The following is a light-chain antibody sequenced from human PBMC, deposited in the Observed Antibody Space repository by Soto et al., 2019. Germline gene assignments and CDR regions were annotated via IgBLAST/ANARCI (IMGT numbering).Light chain of an antibody. V-gene: IGLV2-11*01. J-gene: IGLJ3*02. CDR2: DVS. Sequence: QSVLTQPASVSGSPGQSITISCTGTSSDVGGYNYVSWYQQHPGKAPKLMVFDVSKRPSGVPDRFSGSKSGNKASLTISGLRAEDEADYYCCSYAGSYTVVFGGGTKLTVL. CDR3: CSYAGSYTVV. CDR1: SSDVGGYNY.